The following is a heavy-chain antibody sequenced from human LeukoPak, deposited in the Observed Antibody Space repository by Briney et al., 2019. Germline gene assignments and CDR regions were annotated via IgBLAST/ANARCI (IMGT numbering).Heavy chain of an antibody. D-gene: IGHD2-15*01. V-gene: IGHV3-23*01. J-gene: IGHJ4*02. CDR1: GFTFRTYA. Sequence: LPGGSLRLSCAASGFTFRTYAMSWVRQAPGKGLEWVSAISGGGGSTYYADSVKGRFTISRDNSQNTLFLQKNSRRTEDTAVYYCSKDRYCGGGTCYWSYFDYWGQGTLVTVSS. CDR2: ISGGGGST. CDR3: SKDRYCGGGTCYWSYFDY.